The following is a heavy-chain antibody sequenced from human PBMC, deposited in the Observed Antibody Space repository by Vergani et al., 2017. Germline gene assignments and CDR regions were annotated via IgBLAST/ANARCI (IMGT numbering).Heavy chain of an antibody. CDR3: ARQPTPVAAASMDV. D-gene: IGHD6-13*01. Sequence: EVQLVQSGAEVKTPGESLRISCKGSGYSFTRYWISWVRQMPGKGLEWMGRIAPSDSYTNYSPSFQGNVTISADKSISTAYLQGISLKASDTAMYYCARQPTPVAAASMDVWGQGTTVTVSS. J-gene: IGHJ6*02. V-gene: IGHV5-10-1*01. CDR2: IAPSDSYT. CDR1: GYSFTRYW.